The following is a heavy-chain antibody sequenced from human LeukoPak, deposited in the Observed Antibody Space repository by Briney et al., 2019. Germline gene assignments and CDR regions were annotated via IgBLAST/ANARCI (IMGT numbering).Heavy chain of an antibody. V-gene: IGHV1-2*02. CDR1: GYTFTGYY. CDR2: INPNSGGT. CDR3: ARVMVTYYYDSSGYPLGY. J-gene: IGHJ4*02. Sequence: ASVKVSCEASGYTFTGYYMHWVRQAPGQGLEWMGWINPNSGGTNYAQKLQGRVTMTTDTSTSTAYMELRSLRSDDTAVYYCARVMVTYYYDSSGYPLGYWGQGTLVTVSS. D-gene: IGHD3-22*01.